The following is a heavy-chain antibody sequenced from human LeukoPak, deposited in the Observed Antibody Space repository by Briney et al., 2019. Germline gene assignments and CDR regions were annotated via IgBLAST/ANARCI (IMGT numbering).Heavy chain of an antibody. CDR2: ITPNSGGT. CDR1: GYTFTGYY. V-gene: IGHV1-2*02. CDR3: ARGRMSTILFDS. Sequence: ASVKVSCKASGYTFTGYYIHWVRQAPGQGLEWMGWITPNSGGTNYAQKFQGRVTMTRDTSISTAYMELSRLRPNDTAVYYCARGRMSTILFDSWDQGTLVTVSS. D-gene: IGHD5-24*01. J-gene: IGHJ4*02.